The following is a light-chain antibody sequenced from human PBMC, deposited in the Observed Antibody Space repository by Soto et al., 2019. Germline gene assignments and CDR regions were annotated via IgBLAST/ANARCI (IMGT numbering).Light chain of an antibody. CDR1: SSDVGGYNY. V-gene: IGLV2-14*04. Sequence: SCPGXSSDVGGYNYVSWYQQHPGKAPKLMIYDVSNRPSGVSNRFSGSKSGNTASLTISGLQAEDEADYYCSSYTSSSTLYVFGTGTKVTVL. CDR3: SSYTSSSTLYV. J-gene: IGLJ1*01. CDR2: DVS.